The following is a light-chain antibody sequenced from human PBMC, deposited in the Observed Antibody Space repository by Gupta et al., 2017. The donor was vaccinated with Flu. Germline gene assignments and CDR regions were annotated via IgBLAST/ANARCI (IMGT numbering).Light chain of an antibody. Sequence: DIQMTQSPSSRSASVGDRVTITCRASQSISSYLNWYQQKPGKAPKLLIYAASSLQSGVPSRFSGSGSGTDLTLTISRLQPEDFATYYCQQSDSTPRRFGQGTKMEIK. V-gene: IGKV1-39*01. J-gene: IGKJ2*03. CDR1: QSISSY. CDR3: QQSDSTPRR. CDR2: AAS.